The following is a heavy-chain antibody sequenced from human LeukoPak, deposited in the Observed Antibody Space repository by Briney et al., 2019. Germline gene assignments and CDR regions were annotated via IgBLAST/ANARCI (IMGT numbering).Heavy chain of an antibody. V-gene: IGHV3-11*06. CDR2: ISGSSSDT. CDR3: ETVTPTSRGFLGY. CDR1: GFTFSELY. Sequence: PGGSLRLSYAASGFTFSELYKLWLRQAPGKGLEWVSYISGSSSDTNYADFVKGRFTISRDNAKNSLYLQMNSLRAEDTTVYYCETVTPTSRGFLGYWGQGTPVTVSS. D-gene: IGHD3-22*01. J-gene: IGHJ4*01.